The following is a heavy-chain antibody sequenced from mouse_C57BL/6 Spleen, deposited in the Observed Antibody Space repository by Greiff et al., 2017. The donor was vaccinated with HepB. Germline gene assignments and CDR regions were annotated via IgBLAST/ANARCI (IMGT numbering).Heavy chain of an antibody. D-gene: IGHD1-1*01. V-gene: IGHV1-26*01. CDR3: AASIYYYGSSL. CDR1: GYTFTDYY. Sequence: EVQLQQSGPELVKPGASVKISCKASGYTFTDYYMNWVKQSHGKSLEWIGDINPNNGGTSYNQKFKGKATLTVDKSSSTAYMELRSLTSEDSAVYYCAASIYYYGSSLWGQGTTLTVSS. J-gene: IGHJ2*01. CDR2: INPNNGGT.